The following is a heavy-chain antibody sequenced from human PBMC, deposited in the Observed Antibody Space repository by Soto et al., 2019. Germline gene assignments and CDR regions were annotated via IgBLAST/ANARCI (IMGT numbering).Heavy chain of an antibody. V-gene: IGHV4-31*03. CDR2: IKYSGTT. CDR1: GASVGSGGYY. CDR3: APDVRDNGYTYWFDH. D-gene: IGHD3-16*01. Sequence: SETLSLTCTVSGASVGSGGYYWSWIRQVPGKGLEWIGYIKYSGTTHYSPSLKSRVNISFDKSTNHVFLNLTFVDCAVTTVYFCAPDVRDNGYTYWFDHWGQGILVTVFS. J-gene: IGHJ5*02.